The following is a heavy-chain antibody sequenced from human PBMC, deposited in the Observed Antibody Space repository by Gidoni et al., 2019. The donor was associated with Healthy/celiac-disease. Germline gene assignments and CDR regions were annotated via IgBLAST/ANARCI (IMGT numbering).Heavy chain of an antibody. V-gene: IGHV4-34*01. Sequence: QVQLQQWGAGLLKPSETLSLTCAVYGGSFSGYYWSWLRQPPGKGLEWIGEINHSGSPNYNPSLKSRVTISVDTSKNQFSLKLSSVTAADTAVYYCARDLADSSGYYYDNPRGRAYYYGMDVWGQGTTVTVSS. CDR2: INHSGSP. CDR3: ARDLADSSGYYYDNPRGRAYYYGMDV. J-gene: IGHJ6*02. CDR1: GGSFSGYY. D-gene: IGHD3-22*01.